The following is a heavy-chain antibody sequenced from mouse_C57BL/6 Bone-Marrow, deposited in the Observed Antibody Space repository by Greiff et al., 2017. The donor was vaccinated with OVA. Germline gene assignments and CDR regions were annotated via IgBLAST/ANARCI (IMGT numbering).Heavy chain of an antibody. V-gene: IGHV2-3*01. Sequence: QVHVKQSGPGLVAPSQSLSITCTVSGFSLTSYGVSWVRQPPGKGLEWLGVIWGDGSTNYHSALIYRLSISKDNSKSQVFLKLNSLQTDDTATYYCAKGEGGYFLAWFAYWGQGTLVTVSA. CDR2: IWGDGST. CDR3: AKGEGGYFLAWFAY. CDR1: GFSLTSYG. D-gene: IGHD2-3*01. J-gene: IGHJ3*01.